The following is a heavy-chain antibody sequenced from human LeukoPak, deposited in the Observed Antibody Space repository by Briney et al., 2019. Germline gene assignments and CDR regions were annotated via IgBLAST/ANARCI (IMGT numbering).Heavy chain of an antibody. V-gene: IGHV1-69*13. CDR2: IIPIFGTA. J-gene: IGHJ4*02. Sequence: ASVKVSCKASGGTFSSYAISWGRQAPGQGLEWMGGIIPIFGTANYAQKFQGRVTITADESTSTAYMELSSLRSEDTAVYYCAMTQSLRYYDWLLYYWGQGTLVTVS. D-gene: IGHD3-9*01. CDR1: GGTFSSYA. CDR3: AMTQSLRYYDWLLYY.